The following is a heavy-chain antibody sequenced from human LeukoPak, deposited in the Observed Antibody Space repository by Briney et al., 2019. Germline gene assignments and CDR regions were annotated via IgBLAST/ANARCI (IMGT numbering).Heavy chain of an antibody. CDR2: IYYSGST. J-gene: IGHJ4*02. CDR3: AVRSELSLKKKKTVIDY. V-gene: IGHV4-39*01. Sequence: KSSETLSLTCTVSGGSISSSSYSWGWIRQPPGKGLEWIGSIYYSGSTYYNPSLKSRVTISVDTSKNQFSLKLSSVTAADTAVYYCAVRSELSLKKKKTVIDYWGQGTLVTVSS. D-gene: IGHD1-7*01. CDR1: GGSISSSSYS.